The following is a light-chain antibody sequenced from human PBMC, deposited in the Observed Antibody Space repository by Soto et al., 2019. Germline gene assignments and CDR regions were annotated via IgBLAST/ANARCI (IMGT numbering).Light chain of an antibody. CDR1: QGISSY. V-gene: IGKV1-9*01. J-gene: IGKJ4*01. Sequence: IQLTQSPSSLSASVGDRVTITCRASQGISSYLAWYQQKPGKAPKLLIYAASTLQSGVPSRFSGSESGTDFTLTISSLQPEDFATYYCQQLNSYSFGGRSKVDIK. CDR3: QQLNSYS. CDR2: AAS.